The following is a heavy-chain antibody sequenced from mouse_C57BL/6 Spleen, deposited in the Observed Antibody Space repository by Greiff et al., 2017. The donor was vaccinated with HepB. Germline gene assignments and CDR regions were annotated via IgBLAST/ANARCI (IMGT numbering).Heavy chain of an antibody. D-gene: IGHD1-1*01. CDR3: ARSGSSYGGYYFDY. J-gene: IGHJ2*01. V-gene: IGHV1-69*01. CDR2: IDPSDSYT. CDR1: GYTFTSYW. Sequence: QVQLQQPGAELVMPGASVKLSCKASGYTFTSYWMHWVKQRPGQGLEWIGEIDPSDSYTNYNQKFKGKSTLTVDKSSSTAYMQLSSLTSEDSAVYYCARSGSSYGGYYFDYWGQGATRTVSS.